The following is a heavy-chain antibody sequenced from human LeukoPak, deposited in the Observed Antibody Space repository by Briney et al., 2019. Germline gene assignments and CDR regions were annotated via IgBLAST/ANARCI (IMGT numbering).Heavy chain of an antibody. CDR3: VSGTSRDGYSFAKLPFDY. CDR2: IIPIFNKA. V-gene: IGHV1-69*05. Sequence: ASVKVSCKASGGTFSSYFINWVRQAPGQGFEWMGGIIPIFNKADYAQKFQGRVTITTDDSTSTAYMELSSLRSEDTAVYYCVSGTSRDGYSFAKLPFDYWGQGTLVTVSS. CDR1: GGTFSSYF. D-gene: IGHD5-24*01. J-gene: IGHJ4*02.